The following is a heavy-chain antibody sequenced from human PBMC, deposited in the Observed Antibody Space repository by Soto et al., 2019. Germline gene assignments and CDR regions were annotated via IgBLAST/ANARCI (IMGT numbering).Heavy chain of an antibody. V-gene: IGHV3-23*01. CDR2: ISGSGGST. Sequence: EVQLLESGGGLVQPGGSLSLSCAASGFTFSSYAMSWVRQAPGKGLEWVSAISGSGGSTYYANSVKGRFTISRDNSKNALYLQMNNLRAEDRAVYYCAKDAYTYYDFSSGEEYYFDYWGKGTLVTVSS. CDR3: AKDAYTYYDFSSGEEYYFDY. D-gene: IGHD3-3*01. CDR1: GFTFSSYA. J-gene: IGHJ4*02.